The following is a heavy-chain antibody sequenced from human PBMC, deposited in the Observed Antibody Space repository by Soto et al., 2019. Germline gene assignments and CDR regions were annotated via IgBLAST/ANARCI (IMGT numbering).Heavy chain of an antibody. J-gene: IGHJ6*02. CDR3: QLRSVHFDDGGFPSFYYGLDV. D-gene: IGHD2-15*01. CDR2: FMPLFFTA. V-gene: IGHV1-69*06. CDR1: GGNFNNYT. Sequence: VQLVQSGAEVKKPGSSVKVSCEASGGNFNNYTISWVRQAPGHGLEWMGGFMPLFFTASYSQTFQGRVTITADRSTSSVYMELSSLRSEDTGVYYCQLRSVHFDDGGFPSFYYGLDVWGQGTTVTVS.